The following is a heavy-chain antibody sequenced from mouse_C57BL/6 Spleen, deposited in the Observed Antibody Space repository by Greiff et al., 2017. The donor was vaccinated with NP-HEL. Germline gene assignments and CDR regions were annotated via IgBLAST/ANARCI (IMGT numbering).Heavy chain of an antibody. CDR3: ARFDYDDYYYAMDY. CDR2: IYPSDSET. D-gene: IGHD2-4*01. CDR1: GYTFTSYW. Sequence: VQLQQPGAELVRPGSSVKLSCKASGYTFTSYWMDWVKQRPGQGLEWIGNIYPSDSETHYNQKFKDKATLTVDKSSSTAYMQLSSLTSEDSAVYYCARFDYDDYYYAMDYWGQGTSVTVSS. J-gene: IGHJ4*01. V-gene: IGHV1-61*01.